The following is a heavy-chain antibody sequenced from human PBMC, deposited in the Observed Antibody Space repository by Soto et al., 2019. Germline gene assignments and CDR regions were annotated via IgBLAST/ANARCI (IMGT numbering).Heavy chain of an antibody. Sequence: EVQLLESGGGLVQPGGSLRLSCAASGFTFSSYAMSWLRQAPGKGLEWVSAISGSGGSTYYADSVKGRFTISRDNSKNTLYLQMNSLRAEDTAVYYCAKTRSGSYAIWWYFDLWGRGTLVTVSS. CDR2: ISGSGGST. CDR3: AKTRSGSYAIWWYFDL. CDR1: GFTFSSYA. D-gene: IGHD1-26*01. V-gene: IGHV3-23*01. J-gene: IGHJ2*01.